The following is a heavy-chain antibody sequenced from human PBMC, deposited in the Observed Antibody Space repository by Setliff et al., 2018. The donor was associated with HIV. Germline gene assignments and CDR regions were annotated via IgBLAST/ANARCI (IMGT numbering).Heavy chain of an antibody. Sequence: GESLKISCKGSRHTFSTYWIGWVRQKPGKGLEWMGIIFPSDSDIRYSRSLQDQYTISADKSIATAYLQWRSLKTSDSGIYFCARFVSYKWSYGSNGFDIWGQGTVVTVSS. V-gene: IGHV5-51*01. D-gene: IGHD1-1*01. J-gene: IGHJ3*02. CDR1: RHTFSTYW. CDR2: IFPSDSDI. CDR3: ARFVSYKWSYGSNGFDI.